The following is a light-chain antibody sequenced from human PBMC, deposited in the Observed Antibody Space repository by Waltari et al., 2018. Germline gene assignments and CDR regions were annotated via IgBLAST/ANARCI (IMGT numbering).Light chain of an antibody. Sequence: QQKPGYLMKIHSDDTNNKQSWTPDRFSGSIFGGKPALTISGAQSEDEADYYCQLWCSGAQWVFGGGTKLTVL. CDR3: QLWCSGAQWV. V-gene: IGLV7-46*01. J-gene: IGLJ3*02. CDR2: DTN.